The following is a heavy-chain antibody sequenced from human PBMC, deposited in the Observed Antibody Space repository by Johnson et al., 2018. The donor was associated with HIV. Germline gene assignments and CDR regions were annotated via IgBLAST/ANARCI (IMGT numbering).Heavy chain of an antibody. D-gene: IGHD3-10*01. Sequence: QMLLVESGGGLVQPGRSLRLSCTASGFTFGDYAMSWFRQAPGKGLEWVAVISYDGTDKYYADSVRGRFTISRDNSKNTLYLQMNSLRAEDGAGYYCAVLCSGCADAFDVWGQGTMVTVS. CDR1: GFTFGDYA. J-gene: IGHJ3*01. CDR2: ISYDGTDK. CDR3: AVLCSGCADAFDV. V-gene: IGHV3-30*04.